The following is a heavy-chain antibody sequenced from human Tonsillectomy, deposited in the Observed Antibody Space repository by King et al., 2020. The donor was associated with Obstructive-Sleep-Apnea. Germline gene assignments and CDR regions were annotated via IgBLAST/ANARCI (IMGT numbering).Heavy chain of an antibody. D-gene: IGHD6-19*01. V-gene: IGHV4-34*01. Sequence: VQLQQWGAGLLKPSETLSLTCAVYGGSFSDYYWSLIRQPPGKVLEWIGEINLSVGSTYNPSLKSRVTISVDTSKNQYSLKLRSVTAADTAVYYCASVGYSSGWHSMDVWGQGTTVTVSS. CDR2: INLSVGS. CDR3: ASVGYSSGWHSMDV. J-gene: IGHJ6*02. CDR1: GGSFSDYY.